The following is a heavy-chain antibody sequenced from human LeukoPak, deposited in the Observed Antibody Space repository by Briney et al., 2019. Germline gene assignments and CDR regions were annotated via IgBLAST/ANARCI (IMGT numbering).Heavy chain of an antibody. CDR3: ARGGGIWFGDYYFDY. CDR2: IYHSGST. Sequence: SQTLSLTCTVSGGSISSGGYYWSWIRQPPGKGLEWIGYIYHSGSTYYNPSLKSRVTISVDRSKNQFSLKLSSVTAADTAVYYCARGGGIWFGDYYFDYWGQGTLVTVSS. J-gene: IGHJ4*02. D-gene: IGHD3-10*01. V-gene: IGHV4-30-2*01. CDR1: GGSISSGGYY.